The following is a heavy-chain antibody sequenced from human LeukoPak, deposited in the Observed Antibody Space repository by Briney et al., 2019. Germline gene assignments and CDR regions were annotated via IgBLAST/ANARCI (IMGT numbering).Heavy chain of an antibody. CDR3: AKDETYSSSWDFDY. J-gene: IGHJ4*02. V-gene: IGHV3-23*01. Sequence: GGSLRLSCVASGFTFSSYAMSWVRQAPGKGLEWVSAISGSGGSTYYADSVKGRFTISRDNSKNTLYLQMNSLRAEDTAVYYCAKDETYSSSWDFDYWGQGTLVTVSS. D-gene: IGHD6-13*01. CDR2: ISGSGGST. CDR1: GFTFSSYA.